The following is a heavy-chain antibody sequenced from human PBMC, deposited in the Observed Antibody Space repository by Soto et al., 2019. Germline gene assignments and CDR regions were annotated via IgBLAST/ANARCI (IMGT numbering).Heavy chain of an antibody. J-gene: IGHJ4*02. Sequence: GASVKVSCKASGFTFTSSAVQWVRQARGQRLEWIGWIVVGSGNTNYAQKFQERVTITRDMSTSTAYMGLSSLRSEDTAVYYCAADPNYYDSSGTHGPFDYWGQGTLVTVSS. CDR2: IVVGSGNT. V-gene: IGHV1-58*01. D-gene: IGHD3-22*01. CDR3: AADPNYYDSSGTHGPFDY. CDR1: GFTFTSSA.